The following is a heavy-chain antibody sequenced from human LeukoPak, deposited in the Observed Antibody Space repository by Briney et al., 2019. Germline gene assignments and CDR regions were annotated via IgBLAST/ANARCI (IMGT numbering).Heavy chain of an antibody. Sequence: ASVKVSCKASGYTFTSYYMHWVRQAPGQGLEWMGIINPSGGSTSYAQKFQGRVTMTRDTSTSTVYMELSSLRSEDTAVCYCARTSGGYYDSSGYYVAEYFQHWGQGTLVTVSS. V-gene: IGHV1-46*01. CDR3: ARTSGGYYDSSGYYVAEYFQH. CDR1: GYTFTSYY. D-gene: IGHD3-22*01. J-gene: IGHJ1*01. CDR2: INPSGGST.